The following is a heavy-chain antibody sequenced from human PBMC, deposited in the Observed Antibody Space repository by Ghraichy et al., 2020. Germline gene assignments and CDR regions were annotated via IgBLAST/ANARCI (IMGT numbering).Heavy chain of an antibody. D-gene: IGHD2-2*01. V-gene: IGHV1-69*13. CDR2: IIPIFGTA. CDR1: GGTFSSYA. Sequence: SVKVSCKASGGTFSSYAISWVRQAPGQGLEWMGGIIPIFGTANYAQKFQGRVTITADESTSTAYMELSSLRSEDTAVYYCARVCSSTSFNWFDPWGQGTLVTVSS. J-gene: IGHJ5*02. CDR3: ARVCSSTSFNWFDP.